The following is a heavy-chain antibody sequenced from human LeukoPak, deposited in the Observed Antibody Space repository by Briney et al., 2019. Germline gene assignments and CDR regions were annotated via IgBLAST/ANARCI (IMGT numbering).Heavy chain of an antibody. J-gene: IGHJ6*02. Sequence: LGGSLRLSRAASGFTLDDYGLSWVRPAPRKGLKWVSGINWYGGSTGYADSVKGRLTLPRDNAKNSLYLQMNSLRAEDTALYHCARENITVRGVIDYYYYGMDVWGQGTTVTVSS. CDR1: GFTLDDYG. CDR3: ARENITVRGVIDYYYYGMDV. V-gene: IGHV3-20*01. D-gene: IGHD3-10*01. CDR2: INWYGGST.